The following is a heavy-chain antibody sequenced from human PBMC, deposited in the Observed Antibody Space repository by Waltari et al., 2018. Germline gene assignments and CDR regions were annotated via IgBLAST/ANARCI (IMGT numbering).Heavy chain of an antibody. CDR3: AKGVRDFWSGYGRYYFDY. CDR1: GFTFSSYA. V-gene: IGHV3-23*01. Sequence: EVQLLESGGGLVQPGGSLRLSCAASGFTFSSYAMSWVRQAPGKGLEWVSAISGSGGSTYYADSVKGRFTISRDNSKNTLYLQMNSLRAEDTAVYYCAKGVRDFWSGYGRYYFDYWGQGTLVTVSS. CDR2: ISGSGGST. D-gene: IGHD3-3*01. J-gene: IGHJ4*02.